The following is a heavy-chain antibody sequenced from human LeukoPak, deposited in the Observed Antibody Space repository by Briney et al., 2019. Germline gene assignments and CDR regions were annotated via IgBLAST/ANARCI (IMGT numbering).Heavy chain of an antibody. J-gene: IGHJ4*02. D-gene: IGHD3-10*01. CDR2: INHSGST. Sequence: SGTLSLTCAVYGGSFSGYYWSWIRQPPGKGLEWIGEINHSGSTNYNPSLKSRVTISVDTSKNQFSLKLSSVTAADTAVYYCATITMVRGVTDWGQGTLVTVSS. CDR3: ATITMVRGVTD. V-gene: IGHV4-34*01. CDR1: GGSFSGYY.